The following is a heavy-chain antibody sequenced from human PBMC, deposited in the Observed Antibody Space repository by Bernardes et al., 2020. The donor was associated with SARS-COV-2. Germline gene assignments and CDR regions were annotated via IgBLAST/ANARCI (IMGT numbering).Heavy chain of an antibody. D-gene: IGHD2-15*01. V-gene: IGHV3-7*01. Sequence: GGSLRLSCAASGFPFSSYWMSWVRQAPGKGLEWVANIKQDGSEKYYVDSVKGRFTISRDNAKNSLYLQMNSLRAEDTAVYYCARGGYCSGGSCPGDTNWFDPWGQGTLVTVSS. CDR3: ARGGYCSGGSCPGDTNWFDP. CDR1: GFPFSSYW. CDR2: IKQDGSEK. J-gene: IGHJ5*02.